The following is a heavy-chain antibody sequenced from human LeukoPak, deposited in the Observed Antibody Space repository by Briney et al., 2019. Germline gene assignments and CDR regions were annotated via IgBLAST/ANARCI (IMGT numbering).Heavy chain of an antibody. CDR2: IYSGGST. V-gene: IGHV3-53*05. Sequence: PGGSLRLSCAASGFTVSSNYMSWVRQAPGKGLEWVSVIYSGGSTYYADSVKGRFTISRDNSKNTLYLLMGSLRPEDMAVYYCARVSGYSYGQWGQGTLVTVSS. D-gene: IGHD5-18*01. CDR3: ARVSGYSYGQ. J-gene: IGHJ4*02. CDR1: GFTVSSNY.